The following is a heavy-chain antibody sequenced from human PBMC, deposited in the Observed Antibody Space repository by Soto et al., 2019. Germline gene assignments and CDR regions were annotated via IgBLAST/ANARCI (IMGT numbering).Heavy chain of an antibody. J-gene: IGHJ6*02. Sequence: SVKVSCKASGGTFSSYAISWVRQAPGQGLEWMGGIIPIFGTANYAQKFQGRVTITADESTSTAYMELSSLRSEDTAVYYCARALGYCSGGSCSPSLGYYYYYGMDVWGQGTTVTVSS. V-gene: IGHV1-69*13. CDR3: ARALGYCSGGSCSPSLGYYYYYGMDV. CDR2: IIPIFGTA. D-gene: IGHD2-15*01. CDR1: GGTFSSYA.